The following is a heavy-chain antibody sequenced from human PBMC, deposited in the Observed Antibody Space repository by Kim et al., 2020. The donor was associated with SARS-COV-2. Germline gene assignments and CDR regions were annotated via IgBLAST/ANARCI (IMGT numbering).Heavy chain of an antibody. J-gene: IGHJ3*02. D-gene: IGHD6-13*01. CDR3: ARHGAAAGFDAFDI. V-gene: IGHV4-59*08. Sequence: NPSPKSPVTKAVDTSKNQFSLKLSSVTAADTAVYYCARHGAAAGFDAFDIWGQGTMVTVSS.